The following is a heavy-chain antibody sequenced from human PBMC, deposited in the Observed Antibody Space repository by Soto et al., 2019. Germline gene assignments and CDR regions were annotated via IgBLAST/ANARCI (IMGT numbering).Heavy chain of an antibody. D-gene: IGHD2-15*01. CDR3: ATRQGGSYNWFDP. CDR2: IYYSGST. CDR1: GGSISRSSYS. J-gene: IGHJ5*02. V-gene: IGHV4-39*01. Sequence: PSETLSLTCTVSGGSISRSSYSWGWIRQPPGKGLEWIGTIYYSGSTYYNPSLKSRVTISVDTSKNQFSLKLSSVTAADTAVYYCATRQGGSYNWFDPWGQGTLVTV.